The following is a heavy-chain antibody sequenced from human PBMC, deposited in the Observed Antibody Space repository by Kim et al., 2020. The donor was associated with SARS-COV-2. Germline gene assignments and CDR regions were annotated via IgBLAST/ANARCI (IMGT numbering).Heavy chain of an antibody. CDR2: ISGSGGST. CDR3: AKDFEWLRVYYYGSTRYSHFAY. CDR1: GFNFANYA. V-gene: IGHV3-23*01. Sequence: GGSLRLSCATSGFNFANYAMNWVRQSPGKGLEWVAGISGSGGSTQYADSVKGRFTISRDTSKNTVYLQMSGLRGEDTAVYYCAKDFEWLRVYYYGSTRYSHFAYWSQGTLVTVSS. J-gene: IGHJ4*02. D-gene: IGHD3-22*01.